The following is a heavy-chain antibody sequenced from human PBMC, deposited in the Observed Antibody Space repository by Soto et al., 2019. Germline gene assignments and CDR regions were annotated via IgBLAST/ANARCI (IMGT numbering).Heavy chain of an antibody. CDR1: GFTYSSYA. CDR2: ISYDGSNK. CDR3: AKGAWLDS. Sequence: GGSLRLSCAASGFTYSSYAMHWVRQAPGKGLEWVAVISYDGSNKYYADSVKGRFTISRDNSKNTLYLQMISLRAEDTALYYCAKGAWLDSWGQGSLVTVSS. V-gene: IGHV3-30-3*01. J-gene: IGHJ4*02.